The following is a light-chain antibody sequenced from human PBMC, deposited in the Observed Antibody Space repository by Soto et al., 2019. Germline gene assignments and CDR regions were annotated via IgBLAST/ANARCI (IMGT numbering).Light chain of an antibody. CDR3: QQYYSYPRT. CDR2: AAS. Sequence: RMTQSPSSFSASTGDRVTITCRASQGISSYLAWYQQKPGKAPKLLIYAASTLQSGVPSRFSGSGSGTDFTLTISCLQSEDFATYYCQQYYSYPRTFGQGTKVDIK. V-gene: IGKV1-8*01. J-gene: IGKJ1*01. CDR1: QGISSY.